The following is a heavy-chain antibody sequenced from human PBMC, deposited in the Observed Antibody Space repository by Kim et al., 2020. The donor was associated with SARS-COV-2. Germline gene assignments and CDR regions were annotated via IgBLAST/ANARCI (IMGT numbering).Heavy chain of an antibody. CDR3: ATLELPKWYYYGMDV. J-gene: IGHJ6*02. D-gene: IGHD1-7*01. Sequence: KFQGRVTMTEDTSTDTAYMELSSLRSEDTAVYYCATLELPKWYYYGMDVWGQGTTVTVSS. V-gene: IGHV1-24*01.